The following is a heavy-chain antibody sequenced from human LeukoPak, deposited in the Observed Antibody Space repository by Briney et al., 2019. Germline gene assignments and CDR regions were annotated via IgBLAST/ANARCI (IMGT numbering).Heavy chain of an antibody. D-gene: IGHD2-8*01. CDR3: ASEMVYAADY. V-gene: IGHV1-69*04. Sequence: SVKVSCKASGYTFTSYGISWVRQAPGQGLEWMGRIIPILGIANYAQKFQGRVTITADKSTSTAYMELSSLRSEDTAVYYCASEMVYAADYWGQGTLVTVSS. CDR2: IIPILGIA. J-gene: IGHJ4*02. CDR1: GYTFTSYG.